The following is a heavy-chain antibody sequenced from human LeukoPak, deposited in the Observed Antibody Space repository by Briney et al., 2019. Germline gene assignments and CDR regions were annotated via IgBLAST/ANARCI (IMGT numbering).Heavy chain of an antibody. D-gene: IGHD3-3*01. CDR1: GCSISSYY. Sequence: SETLSLTCTVSGCSISSYYWSWLRQPPGKGLEWIGYIYYSGSTNYNPSLKSRVTISVDTSKNQFSLKLSSVTAADTAVYYCARLLYDDFWSGPLMDVWGKGTTVTVSS. J-gene: IGHJ6*03. V-gene: IGHV4-59*08. CDR3: ARLLYDDFWSGPLMDV. CDR2: IYYSGST.